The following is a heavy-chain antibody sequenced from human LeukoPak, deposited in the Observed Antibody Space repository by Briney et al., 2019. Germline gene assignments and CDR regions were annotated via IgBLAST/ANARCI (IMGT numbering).Heavy chain of an antibody. Sequence: ASVKVSCKASGYTFTSYGISWVRQAPGQGLEWMGWISAYNGNTNYAQKLQGRVTMTTDTSTSTAYMELRSLRSDDTAVYYCARGGLALPYYYYGMDVWGQGTTVTVSS. CDR1: GYTFTSYG. CDR2: ISAYNGNT. V-gene: IGHV1-18*01. J-gene: IGHJ6*02. CDR3: ARGGLALPYYYYGMDV. D-gene: IGHD3/OR15-3a*01.